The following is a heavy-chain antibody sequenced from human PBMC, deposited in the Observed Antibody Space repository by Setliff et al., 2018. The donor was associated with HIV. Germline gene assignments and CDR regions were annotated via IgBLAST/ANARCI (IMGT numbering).Heavy chain of an antibody. D-gene: IGHD3-16*02. V-gene: IGHV1-69*06. Sequence: ASVKVSCKASGGTFSSYAISWVRQAPGQGLDWMGGIIPVFGTTNYAQKFQGRVTISVDTSKNQFSLKLSSVTAADTAVYYCARGYDYVWGSYRLPISALYFDLWGRGTLVTVSS. J-gene: IGHJ2*01. CDR1: GGTFSSYA. CDR2: IIPVFGTT. CDR3: ARGYDYVWGSYRLPISALYFDL.